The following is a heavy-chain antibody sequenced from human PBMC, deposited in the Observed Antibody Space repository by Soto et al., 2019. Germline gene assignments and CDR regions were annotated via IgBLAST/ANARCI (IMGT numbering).Heavy chain of an antibody. Sequence: GGSLRLSCAASGFTFSSYAMHWVRQAPGKGLEWVAVISYDGSNIHYADSVKGRFTISRDNSKNTLYLQMNSLRAVDTAVYYCARDRYSSGWYGGGFDYWGQGT. CDR1: GFTFSSYA. CDR2: ISYDGSNI. V-gene: IGHV3-30-3*01. D-gene: IGHD6-19*01. J-gene: IGHJ4*02. CDR3: ARDRYSSGWYGGGFDY.